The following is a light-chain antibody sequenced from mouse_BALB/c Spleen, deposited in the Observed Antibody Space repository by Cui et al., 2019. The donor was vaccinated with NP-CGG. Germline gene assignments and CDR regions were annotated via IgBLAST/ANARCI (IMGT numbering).Light chain of an antibody. CDR3: ALWYSDHWV. CDR1: TGAVTTSNY. CDR2: GTN. V-gene: IGLV1*01. J-gene: IGLJ1*01. Sequence: QAVVTHESALTTSPGETGTLTCRSSTGAVTTSNYANWVQEKPDHLFTGLIGGTNNRAPGVPARFSGSLIGDKAALTITGAQTEDETIYFCALWYSDHWVFGGGTTLTVL.